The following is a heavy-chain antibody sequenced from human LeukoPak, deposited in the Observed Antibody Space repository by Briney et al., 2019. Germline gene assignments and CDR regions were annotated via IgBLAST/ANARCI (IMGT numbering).Heavy chain of an antibody. CDR3: ASTTGTPYDAFDI. J-gene: IGHJ3*02. Sequence: SVTVSFTASGGTFTIYAISWVRQAPGQGLEWMGGIIPIFGTANYTQKFQGRVTITADDSTSTAYMELSSLRSEDTAVYYCASTTGTPYDAFDIWGQGTMVTVSS. D-gene: IGHD1-1*01. CDR1: GGTFTIYA. V-gene: IGHV1-69*13. CDR2: IIPIFGTA.